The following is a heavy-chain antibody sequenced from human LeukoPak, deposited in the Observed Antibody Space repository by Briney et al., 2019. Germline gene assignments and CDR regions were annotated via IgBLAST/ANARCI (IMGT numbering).Heavy chain of an antibody. Sequence: GASVKVSCKASGYTFTSYDINWVRQATGQGLEWMGWMNPNSGNTGYAQKFQGRVTMTRNTSISTAYMKLSSLRSEDTAVYYCARSLFRFLEWSYRSYYYYYMDVWGKGTTVTVSS. CDR2: MNPNSGNT. CDR1: GYTFTSYD. J-gene: IGHJ6*03. CDR3: ARSLFRFLEWSYRSYYYYYMDV. D-gene: IGHD3-3*01. V-gene: IGHV1-8*01.